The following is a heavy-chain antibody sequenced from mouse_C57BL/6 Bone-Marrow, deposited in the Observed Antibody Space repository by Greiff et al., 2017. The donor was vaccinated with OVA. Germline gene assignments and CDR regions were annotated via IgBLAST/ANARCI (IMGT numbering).Heavy chain of an antibody. Sequence: QVHVKQSGAELVKPGASVKLSCKASGYTFTSYWMHWVKQRPGQGLEWIGMIHPNSGSTNYNEKFKSKATLTVDKSSSTAYMQLSSLTSEDSAVYYCASGYYGSGDYWGQGTTLTVSS. D-gene: IGHD1-1*01. J-gene: IGHJ2*01. CDR1: GYTFTSYW. CDR2: IHPNSGST. CDR3: ASGYYGSGDY. V-gene: IGHV1-64*01.